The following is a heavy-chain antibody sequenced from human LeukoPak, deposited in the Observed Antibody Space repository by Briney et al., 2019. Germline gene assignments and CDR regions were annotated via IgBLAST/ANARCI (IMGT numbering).Heavy chain of an antibody. CDR2: ISAYNGNT. V-gene: IGHV1-18*04. Sequence: ASVKVSCKASGYTFTSYGISWARQAPGQGLEWMGWISAYNGNTNYAQKLQGRVTMTTDTSTSTAYMELRSLRSDDTAVYYCARASDLWFGELSHAEYFQHWGQGTLVTVSS. CDR1: GYTFTSYG. D-gene: IGHD3-10*01. CDR3: ARASDLWFGELSHAEYFQH. J-gene: IGHJ1*01.